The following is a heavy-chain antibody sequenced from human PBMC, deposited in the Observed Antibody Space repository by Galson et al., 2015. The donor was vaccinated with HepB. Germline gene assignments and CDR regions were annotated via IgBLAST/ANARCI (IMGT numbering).Heavy chain of an antibody. Sequence: SETLSLTCTVSGGSISSSSYYWGWIRQPPGKGLEWIGSIYYSGSTYYNPSLKSRVTISVDTSKNQFSLKLSSVTAADTAVYYCARLAWIQHAWGQGTLVTVSS. V-gene: IGHV4-39*01. CDR2: IYYSGST. D-gene: IGHD5-18*01. CDR1: GGSISSSSYY. CDR3: ARLAWIQHA. J-gene: IGHJ5*02.